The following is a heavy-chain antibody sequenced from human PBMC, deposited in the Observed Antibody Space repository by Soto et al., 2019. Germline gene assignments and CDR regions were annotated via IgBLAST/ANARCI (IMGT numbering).Heavy chain of an antibody. J-gene: IGHJ4*02. CDR3: ARESEDLTSNFDY. Sequence: GGSRRLSCAASGFTFTRYSMNWVRQAPGKGLEXVSXXSXXTXXXXXGXXXKGRFTISRDNAKNSLYLEMNSLRAEETAVYYCARESEDLTSNFDYWGQGTLVTVSS. V-gene: IGHV3-21*06. CDR1: GFTFTRYS. CDR2: XSXXTXXX.